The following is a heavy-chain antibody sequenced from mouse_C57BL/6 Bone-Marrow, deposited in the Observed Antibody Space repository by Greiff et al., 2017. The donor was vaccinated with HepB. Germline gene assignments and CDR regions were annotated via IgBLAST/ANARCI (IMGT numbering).Heavy chain of an antibody. J-gene: IGHJ1*03. Sequence: VQLQQSGAELVRPGTSVKVSCKASGYAFTNYLIEWVKQRPGQGLEWIGVINTGSGGTNYNEKLKGKATLTADKSSSTAYMQLSSLTSEDSAVYYCARTFYYDGSSSRYFDVWGTGTTVTVSS. CDR2: INTGSGGT. V-gene: IGHV1-54*01. CDR3: ARTFYYDGSSSRYFDV. D-gene: IGHD1-1*01. CDR1: GYAFTNYL.